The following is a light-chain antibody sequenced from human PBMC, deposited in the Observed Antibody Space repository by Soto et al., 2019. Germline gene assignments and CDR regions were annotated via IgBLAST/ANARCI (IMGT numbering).Light chain of an antibody. Sequence: LLTQSPGTLSLSPGDRATLSCRDSQSIGGSYLAWYQQKPGQAPGLLIYGESSRATGIPGRLSGSGSGTDLSLTISRLEPEDFAVYDGQNCSDTGVTCGPGTKGDIK. CDR2: GES. V-gene: IGKV3-20*01. J-gene: IGKJ3*01. CDR1: QSIGGSY. CDR3: QNCSDTGVT.